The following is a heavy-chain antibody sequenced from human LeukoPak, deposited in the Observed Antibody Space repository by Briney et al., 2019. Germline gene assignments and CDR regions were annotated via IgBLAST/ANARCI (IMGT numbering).Heavy chain of an antibody. V-gene: IGHV3-23*01. D-gene: IGHD3-22*01. CDR2: ISVSGHKT. Sequence: GGSLRLSCAASGFSFSRYSMSWVRQAPGKGLEWVSGISVSGHKTYHAGSVKGRFTISRDNSNNMVYLQMNSLRAEDTAVYYCVKDLVGYDSSGYRDYWGQGTLVTVSS. J-gene: IGHJ4*02. CDR3: VKDLVGYDSSGYRDY. CDR1: GFSFSRYS.